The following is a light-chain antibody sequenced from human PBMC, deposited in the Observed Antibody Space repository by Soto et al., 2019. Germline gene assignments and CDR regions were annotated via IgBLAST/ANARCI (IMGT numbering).Light chain of an antibody. V-gene: IGKV3-15*01. CDR1: HSVNSH. Sequence: LTQSPATLSVSPGEIVTLSCRTSHSVNSHVAWYQQKPGQAPRLLLYGASTRATGIPVRFSGSGFGTDFTLTISSLQSEDFPVYYCQRYKNWHLFGQGTRLEVK. J-gene: IGKJ5*01. CDR2: GAS. CDR3: QRYKNWHL.